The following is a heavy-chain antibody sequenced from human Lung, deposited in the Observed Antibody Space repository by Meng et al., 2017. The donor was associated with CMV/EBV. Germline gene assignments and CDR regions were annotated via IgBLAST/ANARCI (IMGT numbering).Heavy chain of an antibody. D-gene: IGHD3-10*01. Sequence: VPLHAARPVMGNPSQTLSSTCTVSVGTISSCGYYWSRNRQHPWKGLEWIGYLHSRGITYYNPSHRSRLTISVDTSKTQFSLMLSSVTAAGTAVYYCARACYGSGSPLGESWFDPWGQGTLVTVSS. V-gene: IGHV4-31*03. J-gene: IGHJ5*02. CDR3: ARACYGSGSPLGESWFDP. CDR1: VGTISSCGYY. CDR2: LHSRGIT.